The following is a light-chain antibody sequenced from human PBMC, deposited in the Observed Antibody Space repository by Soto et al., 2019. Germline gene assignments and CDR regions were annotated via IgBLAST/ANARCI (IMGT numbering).Light chain of an antibody. CDR2: GAS. CDR1: QSISDT. V-gene: IGKV3-20*01. Sequence: GMPLSPATLSVSPGGRATLSCRSSQSISDTLAWYQQKPGQAPRLLIYGASNRATGIPDRFSGSGSGTDFTLTISRLEPEDFAVYYCQPYGSSGTFGQGTKVDIK. J-gene: IGKJ1*01. CDR3: QPYGSSGT.